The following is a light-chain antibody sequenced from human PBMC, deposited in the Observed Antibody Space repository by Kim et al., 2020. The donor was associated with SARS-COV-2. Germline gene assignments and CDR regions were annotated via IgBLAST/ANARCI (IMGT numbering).Light chain of an antibody. CDR1: QNVNSH. Sequence: PGERASLSCRASQNVNSHLAWYQQKPGQAPMLLIYDSSSRATGIPVRFSGSGSRTDFTLTISSLEPEDFAIYYCQHRDNWPPGATFGQGTRLEIK. CDR2: DSS. CDR3: QHRDNWPPGAT. V-gene: IGKV3-11*01. J-gene: IGKJ5*01.